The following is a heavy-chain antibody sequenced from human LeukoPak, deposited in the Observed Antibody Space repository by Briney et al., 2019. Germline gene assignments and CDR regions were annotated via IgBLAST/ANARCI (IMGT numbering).Heavy chain of an antibody. V-gene: IGHV3-74*01. J-gene: IGHJ5*02. Sequence: GGSLRLSCAASGFTFSSYWMHWVRQAPGKGLVWVSRTNSDGSSTSYADSVKGRFTISRDNAKNTLYLQMNSLRAEDTALYHCARVPIVGAANWFDPWGQGTLVTVSS. D-gene: IGHD1-26*01. CDR1: GFTFSSYW. CDR2: TNSDGSST. CDR3: ARVPIVGAANWFDP.